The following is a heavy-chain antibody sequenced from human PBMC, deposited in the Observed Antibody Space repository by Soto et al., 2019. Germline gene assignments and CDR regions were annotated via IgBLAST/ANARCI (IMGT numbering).Heavy chain of an antibody. CDR3: AREGAGPKGSSSWPDDAFDI. CDR1: GGSISSGGYY. CDR2: ISYSGST. D-gene: IGHD6-13*01. J-gene: IGHJ3*02. Sequence: QVQLQESGPGLVKPSQTLSVTCTVSGGSISSGGYYWSWIRQHPGKGLEWIGYISYSGSTYYNPSLKSRVTISVDTSKDQFSLKLSSVTAADTAVYYCAREGAGPKGSSSWPDDAFDIWGQGTMVTVSS. V-gene: IGHV4-31*03.